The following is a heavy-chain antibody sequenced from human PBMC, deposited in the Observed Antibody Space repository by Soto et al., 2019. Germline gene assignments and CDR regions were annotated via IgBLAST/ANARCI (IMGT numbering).Heavy chain of an antibody. D-gene: IGHD3-3*01. Sequence: ETLSLTCTVSGGSISSSSYYWGWIRQPPGKGLEWIGSIYYSGSTYYNPSLKSRVTISVDTSKNQFSLKLSSVTAADTAVYYCASCPNLIYDFWSGYPKGQYYFDYWGQGTLVTVSS. CDR3: ASCPNLIYDFWSGYPKGQYYFDY. CDR2: IYYSGST. CDR1: GGSISSSSYY. V-gene: IGHV4-39*01. J-gene: IGHJ4*02.